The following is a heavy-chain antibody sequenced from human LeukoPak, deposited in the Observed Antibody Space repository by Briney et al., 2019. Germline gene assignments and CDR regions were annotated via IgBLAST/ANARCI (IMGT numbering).Heavy chain of an antibody. V-gene: IGHV4-39*07. CDR2: IYSGGSS. Sequence: SETLSLTCTVSGGSISSSSYYWGWIRQPPGKELEWIGSIYSGGSSYYNPSLKSRVTITVDTSNNQFSLKVNSVTAADTAVYYCARDAGHQLSRRNYYAMDVWGQGTTVTVSS. CDR1: GGSISSSSYY. D-gene: IGHD1-1*01. CDR3: ARDAGHQLSRRNYYAMDV. J-gene: IGHJ6*02.